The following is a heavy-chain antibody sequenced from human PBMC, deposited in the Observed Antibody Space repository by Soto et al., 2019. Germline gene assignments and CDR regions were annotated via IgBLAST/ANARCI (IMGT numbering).Heavy chain of an antibody. Sequence: GGSLRLSCAASGFTFSSYSMNWVRQAPGKGLEWVSSISSSSSYIYYADSVKGRFTISRDNAKNSLYLQMNSLRAEDTAVYYCARDASDCISSTSCYALGLYYYYYMDVWGKGTTVTVSS. J-gene: IGHJ6*03. CDR2: ISSSSSYI. CDR1: GFTFSSYS. D-gene: IGHD2-2*01. CDR3: ARDASDCISSTSCYALGLYYYYYMDV. V-gene: IGHV3-21*01.